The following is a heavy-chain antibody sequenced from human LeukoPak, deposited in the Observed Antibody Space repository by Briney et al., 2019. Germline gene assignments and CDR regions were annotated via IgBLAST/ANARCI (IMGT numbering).Heavy chain of an antibody. CDR1: GFTFSSYW. J-gene: IGHJ4*02. Sequence: PGGSRRLSCTASGFTFSSYWMSWVRQAPGKGLEWMANIKQDGSEKYYVDSVKGRLTISRDNAKNSLYLQVNSLRVEDTAVYYCASYYGSGKFHQYWGQGTLVTVSS. CDR2: IKQDGSEK. V-gene: IGHV3-7*01. CDR3: ASYYGSGKFHQY. D-gene: IGHD3-10*01.